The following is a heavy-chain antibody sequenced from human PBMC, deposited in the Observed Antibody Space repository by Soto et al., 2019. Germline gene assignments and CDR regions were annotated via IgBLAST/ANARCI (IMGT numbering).Heavy chain of an antibody. Sequence: PSETLSLTCTVSGASFSSSSYYWAWIRQPPGKGLEWIGSLYYRGSTYYSPSLKSRVTMSVDTSKNQFSLKLSSVTAADTAVYYCLTTITGTTLHWGRGTLVTVSS. CDR3: LTTITGTTLH. J-gene: IGHJ4*02. CDR2: LYYRGST. V-gene: IGHV4-39*01. D-gene: IGHD1-20*01. CDR1: GASFSSSSYY.